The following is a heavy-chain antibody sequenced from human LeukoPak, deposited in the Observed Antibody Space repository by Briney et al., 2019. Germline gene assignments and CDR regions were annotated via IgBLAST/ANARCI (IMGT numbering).Heavy chain of an antibody. CDR3: ARVSETPAYYYTSGYYYLGY. V-gene: IGHV1-8*01. D-gene: IGHD3-22*01. J-gene: IGHJ4*02. CDR1: GYTFTSYD. Sequence: ASVKVSCKASGYTFTSYDINWVRQAAGQGLEWMGWMNPNSGNTGYAQRFQGRLTMTRDTSINTAYMELSSLRSEDTAAYYCARVSETPAYYYTSGYYYLGYWGQGTLVTVSS. CDR2: MNPNSGNT.